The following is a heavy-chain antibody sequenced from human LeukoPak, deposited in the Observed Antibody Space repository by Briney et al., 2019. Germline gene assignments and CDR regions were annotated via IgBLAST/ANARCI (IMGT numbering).Heavy chain of an antibody. CDR2: FYSPGST. CDR3: ARWLNC. V-gene: IGHV3-53*01. Sequence: GGSLRLSCAASGFTVTTKPMAWVRQAPGRGLEWVSVFYSPGSTYYADSVHGRFTISRDSSKNTLYLQMNSLRAEDTAMYYCARWLNCWGQGTLVTVSS. D-gene: IGHD6-19*01. J-gene: IGHJ4*02. CDR1: GFTVTTKP.